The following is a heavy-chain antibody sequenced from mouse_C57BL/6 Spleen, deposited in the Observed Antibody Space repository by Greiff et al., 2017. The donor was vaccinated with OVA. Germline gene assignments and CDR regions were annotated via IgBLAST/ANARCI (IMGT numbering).Heavy chain of an antibody. V-gene: IGHV3-6*01. CDR3: ARDDGNYGPDY. CDR1: GYSITSGYY. CDR2: ISYDGSN. D-gene: IGHD2-1*01. Sequence: EVKLMESGPGLVKPSQSLSLTCSVTGYSITSGYYWNWIRQFPGNKLEWMGYISYDGSNNYNPSLKNRISITRDTSKNQFFLKLNSVTTEDTATYYCARDDGNYGPDYWGQGTTLTVSS. J-gene: IGHJ2*01.